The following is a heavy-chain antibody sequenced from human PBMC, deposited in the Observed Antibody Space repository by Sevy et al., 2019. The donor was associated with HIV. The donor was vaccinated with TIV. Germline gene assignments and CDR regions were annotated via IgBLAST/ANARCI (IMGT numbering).Heavy chain of an antibody. CDR3: AKDFTGYNGMDV. Sequence: GGSLRLSCVVSGFTFTTSGMHWVRQAPGKGLEWVAVISYHGRDKFYADSVKGRFTISRDNSDNILYLHMNSLRSEDTAVNYCAKDFTGYNGMDVWGQGTMVTVSS. CDR2: ISYHGRDK. V-gene: IGHV3-30*18. CDR1: GFTFTTSG. D-gene: IGHD3-9*01. J-gene: IGHJ6*02.